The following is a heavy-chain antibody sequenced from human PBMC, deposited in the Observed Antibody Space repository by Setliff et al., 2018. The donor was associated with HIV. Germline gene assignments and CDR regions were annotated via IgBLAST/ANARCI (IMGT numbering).Heavy chain of an antibody. CDR3: ARSLSGSGSYLDY. J-gene: IGHJ4*03. CDR1: GGSMRSHY. D-gene: IGHD3-10*01. V-gene: IGHV4-59*11. CDR2: IYYSGTT. Sequence: SETLSLTCTVSGGSMRSHYWSWIRQPPGKGLEWIGYIYYSGTTSYNPSLKSRVSISEDTSKNQFSLKLSSVTAADTAVYYCARSLSGSGSYLDYWGQGTLVTVSS.